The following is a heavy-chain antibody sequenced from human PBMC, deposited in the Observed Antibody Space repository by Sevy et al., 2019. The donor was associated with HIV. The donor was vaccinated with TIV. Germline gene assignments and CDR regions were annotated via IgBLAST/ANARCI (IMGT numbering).Heavy chain of an antibody. V-gene: IGHV3-48*01. CDR3: ARDLNSGYANYYYYGMDV. J-gene: IGHJ6*02. CDR2: ISSSSSTI. CDR1: GFTFSSYS. Sequence: GGSLRLSCAASGFTFSSYSMNWVRQAPGKGLEWVSYISSSSSTIYYADSVKGRFTISRDNAKNSLYLQMNSLRAEDTAVYYCARDLNSGYANYYYYGMDVWGQGTTVTVSS. D-gene: IGHD5-12*01.